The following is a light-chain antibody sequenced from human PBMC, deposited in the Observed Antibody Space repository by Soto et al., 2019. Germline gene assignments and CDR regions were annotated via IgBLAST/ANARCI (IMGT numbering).Light chain of an antibody. V-gene: IGKV3-15*01. Sequence: EIAMTQSPDTLSVSPGDRGTRSRRASQGVRSDLAWYQQKAGQSPRLLIYGASTRAAETPARFSGSGSETEFTLTISSLQSEDFAVYYCQQYSKWPLTFGGGTQVDIK. CDR3: QQYSKWPLT. J-gene: IGKJ4*01. CDR2: GAS. CDR1: QGVRSD.